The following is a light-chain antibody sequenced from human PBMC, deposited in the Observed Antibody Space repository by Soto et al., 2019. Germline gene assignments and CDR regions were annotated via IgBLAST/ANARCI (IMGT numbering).Light chain of an antibody. CDR1: QGITNY. CDR2: AAS. CDR3: QMYNRCPYT. J-gene: IGKJ3*01. Sequence: DIQMTQSPSSMSASVGDRVTITCRASQGITNYLAWSQQKPGKVPNLLIYAASTLHSGVPSRFSGSGTGTDFTLTISSLQPADVGTYYWQMYNRCPYTVGHRTKVDFK. V-gene: IGKV1-27*01.